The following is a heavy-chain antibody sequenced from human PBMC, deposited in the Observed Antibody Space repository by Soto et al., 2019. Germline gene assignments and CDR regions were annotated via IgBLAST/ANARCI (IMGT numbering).Heavy chain of an antibody. Sequence: QVQLVESGGGVVQPGRSLRLSCAASGFTFSSYGMHWVRQAPGKGLEWVAVISYDGSNKYYADSVKGRFTISRDNSKNMLYLQMNRLMAEDTAVYYCGKAEYKLLWCFQHWGQGTLVTVSS. CDR2: ISYDGSNK. CDR1: GFTFSSYG. J-gene: IGHJ1*01. V-gene: IGHV3-30*18. CDR3: GKAEYKLLWCFQH. D-gene: IGHD2-2*01.